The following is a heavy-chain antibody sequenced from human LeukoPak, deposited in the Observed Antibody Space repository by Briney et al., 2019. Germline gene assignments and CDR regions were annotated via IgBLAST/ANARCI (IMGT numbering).Heavy chain of an antibody. V-gene: IGHV4-39*01. Sequence: PSETLSLSCTVSGVSVTSNTNYWGCIRQPPGKRLDWLGNADYRGRAFYNPSLNNRLTVSVDSAVLLLSLILNSVTVADTAIYYWASHWAPSTKSVVDLWGQGVLVTVSS. CDR3: ASHWAPSTKSVVDL. CDR1: GVSVTSNTNY. CDR2: ADYRGRA. J-gene: IGHJ5*02. D-gene: IGHD2-8*01.